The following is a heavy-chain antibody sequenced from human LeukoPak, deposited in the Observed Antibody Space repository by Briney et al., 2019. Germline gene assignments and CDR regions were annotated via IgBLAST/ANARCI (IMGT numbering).Heavy chain of an antibody. J-gene: IGHJ4*02. CDR2: INHSGST. V-gene: IGHV4-38-2*02. CDR3: ARSRGYSYGLAYYFDY. D-gene: IGHD5-18*01. Sequence: SETLSLTCTVSGYSISSGYYWSWIRQPPGKGLEWIGEINHSGSTNYNPSLKSRVTISVDTSKNQFSLKLSSVTAADTAVYYCARSRGYSYGLAYYFDYWGQGTLVTVSS. CDR1: GYSISSGYY.